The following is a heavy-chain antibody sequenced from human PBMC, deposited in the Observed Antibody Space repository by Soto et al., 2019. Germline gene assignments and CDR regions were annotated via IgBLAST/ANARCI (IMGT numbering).Heavy chain of an antibody. CDR2: GISAST. CDR1: GFTFSNYA. CDR3: ARRLYSTNWYYFDY. V-gene: IGHV3-23*01. J-gene: IGHJ4*02. D-gene: IGHD2-2*01. Sequence: EVQLLESGGGLVQPGGSLRLSCAASGFTFSNYAMTWVRQAPGKGLEWVSGISASTYYADSVKGRFTISRDNSRNTLYLQMNSLRAEDTDVYYCARRLYSTNWYYFDYWGQGTLVTVSS.